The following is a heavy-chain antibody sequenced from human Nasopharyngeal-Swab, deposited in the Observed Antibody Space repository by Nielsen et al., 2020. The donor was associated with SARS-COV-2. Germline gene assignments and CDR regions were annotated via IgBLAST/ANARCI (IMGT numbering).Heavy chain of an antibody. D-gene: IGHD3-22*01. CDR3: ARDYYDNYDSDF. V-gene: IGHV1-2*02. CDR2: INPDSGDT. Sequence: ASVKVSCRTSGYTFTDYYIHWMRQVPGQGLEWVGCINPDSGDTKYAQKLQGRVTVSSDRSRSTAYIDLSRLRSDDTAVYYCARDYYDNYDSDFWGQGTLVTVSS. J-gene: IGHJ4*02. CDR1: GYTFTDYY.